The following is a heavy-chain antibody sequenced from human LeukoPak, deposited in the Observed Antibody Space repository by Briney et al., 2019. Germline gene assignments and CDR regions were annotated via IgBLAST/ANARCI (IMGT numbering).Heavy chain of an antibody. CDR1: GYSISSGYY. V-gene: IGHV4-38-2*02. CDR3: ARAWTEYYYDSSGFHDAFDI. Sequence: PSETLSLTCTVSGYSISSGYYWGWIRQPPGKGLEWIGSIYHSGSTYYNPSLKSRVTISVDTSKNQFSLKLSSVTAADTAVYYCARAWTEYYYDSSGFHDAFDIWGQGTMVTVSS. D-gene: IGHD3-22*01. J-gene: IGHJ3*02. CDR2: IYHSGST.